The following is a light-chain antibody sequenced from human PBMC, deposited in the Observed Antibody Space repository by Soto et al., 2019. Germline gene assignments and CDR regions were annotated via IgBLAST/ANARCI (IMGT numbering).Light chain of an antibody. J-gene: IGKJ4*01. CDR2: DAS. V-gene: IGKV3-11*01. CDR3: QQRSNWIT. CDR1: QSVSTY. Sequence: EIVLTQSPATLSLSPGERATLSCRASQSVSTYLAWYQQKPGQAPRLVIHDASNRATGIPARFSGSGSGTDFTLTISGLEPEDFAVYYCQQRSNWITFGGGTKVEFK.